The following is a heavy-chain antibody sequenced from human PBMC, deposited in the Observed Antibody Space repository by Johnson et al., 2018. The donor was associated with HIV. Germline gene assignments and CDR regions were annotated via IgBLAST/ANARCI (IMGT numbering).Heavy chain of an antibody. Sequence: VQLVESGGGLVKPGGSLRLSCRASGFPFSNAWMNWVRQAPGKGLEWVGRLKSKVDGGTTDYAAPVKDRFTISRDNSKNSLYLQMNSLRDEDTAMYYCAKDLGDGYNFAGVFDIWGQGTMVTVSS. CDR2: LKSKVDGGTT. D-gene: IGHD5-24*01. CDR3: AKDLGDGYNFAGVFDI. J-gene: IGHJ3*02. CDR1: GFPFSNAW. V-gene: IGHV3-15*01.